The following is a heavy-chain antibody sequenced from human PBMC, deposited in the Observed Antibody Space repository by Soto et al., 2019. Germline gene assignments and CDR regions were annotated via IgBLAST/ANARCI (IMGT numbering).Heavy chain of an antibody. D-gene: IGHD3-10*01. Sequence: PGGSLRLSCAASGFTFSRFWMNWVRLSPGKGLEWVGNINLDGSAKDYVDSVKGRFTISRDNAQNLVYLQMNSLRVEATALYYCARDRGEIIYRLGHWGPGTLVTV. CDR1: GFTFSRFW. CDR3: ARDRGEIIYRLGH. CDR2: INLDGSAK. J-gene: IGHJ4*02. V-gene: IGHV3-7*04.